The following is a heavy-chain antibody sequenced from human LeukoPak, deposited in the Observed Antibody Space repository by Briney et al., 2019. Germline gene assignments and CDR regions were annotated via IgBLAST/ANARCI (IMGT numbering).Heavy chain of an antibody. D-gene: IGHD3/OR15-3a*01. J-gene: IGHJ4*02. CDR2: IYYSGNT. Sequence: PSETLSLICAVSGGSISSYYWSWIRQPPGKGLEWVGYIYYSGNTNHNPSLRSRVTISVDMSKNQFSLKLTSVTAADTAVYYYARRTGYYDGFDYWGQGTLVTVSS. CDR1: GGSISSYY. V-gene: IGHV4-59*01. CDR3: ARRTGYYDGFDY.